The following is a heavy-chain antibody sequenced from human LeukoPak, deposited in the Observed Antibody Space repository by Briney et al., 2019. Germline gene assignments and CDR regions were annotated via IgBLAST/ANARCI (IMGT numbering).Heavy chain of an antibody. J-gene: IGHJ4*02. V-gene: IGHV3-30-3*01. D-gene: IGHD6-13*01. CDR1: GFTFSSYA. Sequence: GGSLRLSCAASGFTFSSYAMHWVRQAPGKGLEWVAVISYDGSNKYYADSVKGRFTISRDNSKNTLYLQMNSPRAEDTAVYYCAREPPTRGVSSSWYFDYWGQGTLVTVSS. CDR3: AREPPTRGVSSSWYFDY. CDR2: ISYDGSNK.